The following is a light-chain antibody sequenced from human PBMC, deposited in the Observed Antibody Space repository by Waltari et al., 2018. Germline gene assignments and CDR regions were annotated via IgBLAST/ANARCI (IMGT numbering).Light chain of an antibody. CDR3: CSYGGSYTLVV. Sequence: QSALTQPRSVSGSPGQSVTISCTGSSGDVGDFTSVSWYQQHPGKAPQLMIYDVTKRPSGVPDRFSGSRSADTASLTISGLQAEDEADYYCCSYGGSYTLVVFGGGTKLTVL. CDR1: SGDVGDFTS. J-gene: IGLJ2*01. CDR2: DVT. V-gene: IGLV2-11*01.